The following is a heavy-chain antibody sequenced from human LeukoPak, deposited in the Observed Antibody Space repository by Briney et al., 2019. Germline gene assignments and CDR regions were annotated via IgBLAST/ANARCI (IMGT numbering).Heavy chain of an antibody. CDR2: MKQDGSEK. CDR1: GFTFSSYW. CDR3: ARYYYDSSGLNWFDS. V-gene: IGHV3-7*01. Sequence: PGGSLRLSCAASGFTFSSYWMSWVCQAPGKGLEWVANMKQDGSEKYYVDSVKGRFTISRDNAKKSLYLQMNFLRAEDTAVYYCARYYYDSSGLNWFDSWGQGTLVTVSS. J-gene: IGHJ5*01. D-gene: IGHD3-22*01.